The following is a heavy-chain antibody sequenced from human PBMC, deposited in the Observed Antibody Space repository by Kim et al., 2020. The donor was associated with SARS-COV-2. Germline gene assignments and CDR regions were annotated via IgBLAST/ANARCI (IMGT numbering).Heavy chain of an antibody. Sequence: GGSLRLSCAASGFTFSNYEMNWVRQAPGKVLEWVSYIDTSGSTIYYADSVKGRFTNSRDNARNSLYLQMNSLRAEDTAVYYCARDKSGNLDYWGQGTLVTVSS. CDR2: IDTSGSTI. J-gene: IGHJ4*02. CDR1: GFTFSNYE. V-gene: IGHV3-48*03. CDR3: ARDKSGNLDY. D-gene: IGHD6-25*01.